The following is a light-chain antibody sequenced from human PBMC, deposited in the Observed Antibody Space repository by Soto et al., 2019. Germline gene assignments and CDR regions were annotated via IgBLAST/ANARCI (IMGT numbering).Light chain of an antibody. CDR3: QQFSRYPRT. Sequence: EIVLTQSPATLSLSPEERATLSCRASQSLSSYLAWYQQQPGQAPRLLIYDASNRATGIPARFSGGGSVTYFTLTIRRLVLAVFAFYYCQQFSRYPRTLGGWTKVDSK. CDR1: QSLSSY. J-gene: IGKJ4*01. CDR2: DAS. V-gene: IGKV3-11*01.